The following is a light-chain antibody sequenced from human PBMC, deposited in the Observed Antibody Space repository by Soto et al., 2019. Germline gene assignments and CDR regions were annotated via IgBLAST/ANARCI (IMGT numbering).Light chain of an antibody. CDR2: DTS. Sequence: EIVLTQSAVTLSSSPGERATLSCGASQSVSNQLAWYQQKPGQAPRLLVYDTSTRATGIPDRYSGSGSGTDFTLTISRLETEDFAVFFCQQYGTSEIIFGQGTRLEIK. CDR1: QSVSNQ. V-gene: IGKV3-20*01. CDR3: QQYGTSEII. J-gene: IGKJ5*01.